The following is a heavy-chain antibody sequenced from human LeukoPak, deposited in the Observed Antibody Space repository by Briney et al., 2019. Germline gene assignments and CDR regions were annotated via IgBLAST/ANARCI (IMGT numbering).Heavy chain of an antibody. V-gene: IGHV3-9*01. D-gene: IGHD4-23*01. CDR1: GFTFDDYA. Sequence: PGGSLRLSCAASGFTFDDYAVHWVRQAPGKGLEWVSGISWNSGSIGYADSVKGRFTISRDNAKNSLYLQMNSLRAEDTALYYCAKDHDYGGNSEGSYWYFDLWGRGTLVTVSS. CDR2: ISWNSGSI. J-gene: IGHJ2*01. CDR3: AKDHDYGGNSEGSYWYFDL.